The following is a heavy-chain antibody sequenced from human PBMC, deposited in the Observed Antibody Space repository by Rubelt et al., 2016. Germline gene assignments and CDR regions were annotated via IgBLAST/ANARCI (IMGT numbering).Heavy chain of an antibody. CDR2: IYWDDDK. D-gene: IGHD6-19*01. Sequence: QITLKESGPTLVKPTQTLTLTCSFSGFSLTTSAVGVGWIRQPPGTALEWLALIYWDDDKRYTPSLKRRLTIAKDTSKNQVVLTMNNMDPGDTATYFCAHSKSSGWDVDYWGQGTLVTVSS. CDR1: GFSLTTSAVG. V-gene: IGHV2-5*02. J-gene: IGHJ4*02. CDR3: AHSKSSGWDVDY.